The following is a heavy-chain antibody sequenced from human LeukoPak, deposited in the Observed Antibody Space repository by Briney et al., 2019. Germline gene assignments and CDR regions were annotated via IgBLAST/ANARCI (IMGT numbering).Heavy chain of an antibody. D-gene: IGHD3-3*01. CDR3: ARHHHNPPYYEFWSGYYAYWFDP. CDR2: ISSSSSYI. Sequence: GGSLRLSCAASGFTFSSYSMNWVRQAPGKGLEWVSSISSSSSYIYYADSVKGRFTISRDNAKNSLYLQMNSLRAEDTAVYYCARHHHNPPYYEFWSGYYAYWFDPWGQGTLVTVSS. J-gene: IGHJ5*02. CDR1: GFTFSSYS. V-gene: IGHV3-21*01.